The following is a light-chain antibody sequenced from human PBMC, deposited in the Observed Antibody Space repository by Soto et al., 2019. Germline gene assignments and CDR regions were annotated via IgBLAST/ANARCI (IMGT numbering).Light chain of an antibody. J-gene: IGKJ4*01. CDR2: GAS. V-gene: IGKV3-20*01. Sequence: EIVLTQSPGTLSLSPGERATLSCRASQSVRSSYLAWYQQKPGQAPRLLIYGASSRATDIPDRFSGSGSGTDFTLTISGLEPEDFAVYYCQQYGSSPALTFGGGTKVEIK. CDR1: QSVRSSY. CDR3: QQYGSSPALT.